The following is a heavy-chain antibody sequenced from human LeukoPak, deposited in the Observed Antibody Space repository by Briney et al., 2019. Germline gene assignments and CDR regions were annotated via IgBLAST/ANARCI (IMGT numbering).Heavy chain of an antibody. CDR3: ARDPSFNVVLPASGYFDY. V-gene: IGHV1-69*04. J-gene: IGHJ4*02. D-gene: IGHD2-2*01. CDR2: IIPILGIA. Sequence: SVKVSCKASGGTFSSYAISWVRQAPGQGLEWMGRIIPILGIANYAQKFQGRVTITADKSTSTAYMELSSLRSEDTAVYYCARDPSFNVVLPASGYFDYWGQGTLVTVSS. CDR1: GGTFSSYA.